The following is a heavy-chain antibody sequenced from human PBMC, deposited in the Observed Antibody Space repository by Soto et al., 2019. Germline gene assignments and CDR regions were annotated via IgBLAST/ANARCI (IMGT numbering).Heavy chain of an antibody. CDR1: GYTFTSYA. J-gene: IGHJ6*02. CDR3: ARDKGAIVVSRRLYYYYYGMDV. V-gene: IGHV1-2*04. CDR2: INPNSGGT. Sequence: ASVKVSCKASGYTFTSYAMHWVRQAPGQRLEWMGWINPNSGGTNYAQKFQGWVTMTRDTSISTAYMELSRLRSEDTAVYYCARDKGAIVVSRRLYYYYYGMDVWGQGTTVTVSS. D-gene: IGHD2-2*02.